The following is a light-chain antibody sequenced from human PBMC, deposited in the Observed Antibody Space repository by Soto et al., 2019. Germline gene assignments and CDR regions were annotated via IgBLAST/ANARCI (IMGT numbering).Light chain of an antibody. Sequence: PGERASLSCRASQAVGGTYLAWYQHKPGQAPRLLIYGASNRAAGIPDRFSGGGSGTDFTLTISRLEPEDFAVYYCQQRNNWPITFGQGTRLEIK. V-gene: IGKV3D-20*02. CDR1: QAVGGTY. CDR2: GAS. J-gene: IGKJ5*01. CDR3: QQRNNWPIT.